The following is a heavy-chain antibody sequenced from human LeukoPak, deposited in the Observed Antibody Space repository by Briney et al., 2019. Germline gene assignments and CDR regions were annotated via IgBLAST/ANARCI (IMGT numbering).Heavy chain of an antibody. Sequence: GESLKISCEGSGYTFAEYWVGWVRQMPGKGLEYMGIIYPGDSETRYSPSFQGQVTFSADKSIRTAYLQWSSLKASDTAIYYCASPIGGHAMDVWGQGTTVTVSS. D-gene: IGHD3-10*01. CDR2: IYPGDSET. J-gene: IGHJ6*02. CDR1: GYTFAEYW. V-gene: IGHV5-51*01. CDR3: ASPIGGHAMDV.